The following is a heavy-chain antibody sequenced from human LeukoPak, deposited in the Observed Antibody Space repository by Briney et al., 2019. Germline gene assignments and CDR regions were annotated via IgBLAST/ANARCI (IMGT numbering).Heavy chain of an antibody. CDR1: GFTVSRNY. V-gene: IGHV3-23*01. D-gene: IGHD2-15*01. J-gene: IGHJ6*03. Sequence: RTGGSLRLACAASGFTVSRNYMSWVRQAPGKGLEWVSAISGSGGSTYYADSVKGRFTISRDNSKNTLYLQMNSLRAEDTAIYYCAKNGDRGAYCTGGTCYPYVYYYMDVWGKGTTVTI. CDR2: ISGSGGST. CDR3: AKNGDRGAYCTGGTCYPYVYYYMDV.